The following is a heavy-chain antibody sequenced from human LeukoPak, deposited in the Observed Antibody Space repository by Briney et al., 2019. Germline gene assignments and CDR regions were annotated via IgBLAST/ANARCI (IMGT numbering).Heavy chain of an antibody. CDR2: FDPEDGET. CDR1: GYITTVLS. CDR3: ETYWVTFGRVIFMGAFDI. D-gene: IGHD3-16*01. V-gene: IGHV1-24*01. Sequence: ASVKVSCNVCGYITTVLSMQWVRQAPGKGLEWMGGFDPEDGETIYAQKFQGRVTMTEDTSTDTAYMELSSLRSEDTAVYCCETYWVTFGRVIFMGAFDIWGQGTMVTVSS. J-gene: IGHJ3*02.